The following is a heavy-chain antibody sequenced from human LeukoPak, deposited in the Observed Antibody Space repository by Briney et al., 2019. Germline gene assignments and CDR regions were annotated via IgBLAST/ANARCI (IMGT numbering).Heavy chain of an antibody. CDR3: ARAVLLWFGELANWFDP. V-gene: IGHV4-39*01. Sequence: PSETLSLTCTVSGGSINSGDYYWGWIRQPPGKGLEWIGSIYYSGNTYYNPSLESRVTISVDTSKNQFSLKLSSVTAADTAVYYCARAVLLWFGELANWFDPWGQGTLVTVSS. J-gene: IGHJ5*02. CDR2: IYYSGNT. D-gene: IGHD3-10*01. CDR1: GGSINSGDYY.